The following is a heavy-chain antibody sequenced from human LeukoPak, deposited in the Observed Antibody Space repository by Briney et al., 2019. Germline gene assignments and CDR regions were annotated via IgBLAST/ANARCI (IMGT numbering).Heavy chain of an antibody. V-gene: IGHV1-2*02. D-gene: IGHD3-10*01. CDR1: GYTFTGYY. CDR2: NNPNSGGT. CDR3: AREGWFGESDCKAFDI. J-gene: IGHJ3*02. Sequence: GASVKVSCKASGYTFTGYYMHWVRQAPGQGLEWMGWNNPNSGGTNYAQKFQGRVTMTRDTSISTAYMELSRLRSDDTAVYYCAREGWFGESDCKAFDIWGQGTMVTVSS.